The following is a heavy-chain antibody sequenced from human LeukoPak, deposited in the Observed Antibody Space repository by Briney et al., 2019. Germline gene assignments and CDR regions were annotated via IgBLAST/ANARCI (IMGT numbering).Heavy chain of an antibody. CDR3: ATLYTPNGAYNWYFDL. CDR1: GGSSNSGSHY. V-gene: IGHV4-39*01. Sequence: PSDTLSLTCTVSGGSSNSGSHYWGWLRQPPGKGLEWIGSIYYTGTTYYNPSLESRATMSVDTSKNHFSLTLSSVTAADTAVYYCATLYTPNGAYNWYFDLWGRGTLVTVSS. J-gene: IGHJ2*01. D-gene: IGHD2-2*02. CDR2: IYYTGTT.